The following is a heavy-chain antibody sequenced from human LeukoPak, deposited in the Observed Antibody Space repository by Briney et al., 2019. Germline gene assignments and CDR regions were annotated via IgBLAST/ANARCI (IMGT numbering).Heavy chain of an antibody. CDR2: ISYDGSNK. CDR3: AKGSLWGKLDY. J-gene: IGHJ4*02. D-gene: IGHD3-16*01. Sequence: PGGSLRLSCAASGFTFSSYGMHWVRQAPGKGLEWVAVISYDGSNKYYGDSVKGRFTISRDNSKNTLYLQMNSLRAEDTAVYYCAKGSLWGKLDYWGQGTLVTVSS. V-gene: IGHV3-30*18. CDR1: GFTFSSYG.